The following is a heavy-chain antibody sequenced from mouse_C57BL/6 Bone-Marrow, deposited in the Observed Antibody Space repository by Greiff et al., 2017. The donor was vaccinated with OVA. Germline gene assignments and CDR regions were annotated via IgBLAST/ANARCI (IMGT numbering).Heavy chain of an antibody. Sequence: VQVVESGAELARPGASVKLSCKASGYTFTSYGISWVKQRTGQGLEWIGEIYPRSGNTYYNEKFKGKATLTADKSSSTAYMELRSLTSEDSAVYFCARSGDFDYWGLGTTLTVSS. CDR1: GYTFTSYG. CDR2: IYPRSGNT. D-gene: IGHD3-1*01. J-gene: IGHJ2*01. CDR3: ARSGDFDY. V-gene: IGHV1-81*01.